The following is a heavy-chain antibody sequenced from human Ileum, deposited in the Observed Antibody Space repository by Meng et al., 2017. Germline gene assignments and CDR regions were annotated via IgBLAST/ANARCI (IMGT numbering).Heavy chain of an antibody. D-gene: IGHD2-21*02. Sequence: GESLKISCAASGFTFSSYAMRWVRQAPGKGLEWVSGISGSGGTTYYADSVKGRLTISRDNSKNTLYLQMDSLRAEDTADYSCAKGAFVVVTADWYFDLWGRGTLVTVSS. CDR1: GFTFSSYA. V-gene: IGHV3-23*01. J-gene: IGHJ2*01. CDR2: ISGSGGTT. CDR3: AKGAFVVVTADWYFDL.